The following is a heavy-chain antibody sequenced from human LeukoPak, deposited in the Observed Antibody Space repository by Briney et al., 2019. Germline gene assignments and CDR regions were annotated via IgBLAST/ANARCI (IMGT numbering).Heavy chain of an antibody. CDR3: ARDHGDDAFDI. J-gene: IGHJ3*02. CDR2: INSNRGGT. V-gene: IGHV1-2*02. D-gene: IGHD3-3*01. CDR1: GYTFTNYY. Sequence: ASVTVSFTASGYTFTNYYIHWVRQAPGQGLEWMGWINSNRGGTNYAQKFQGRVTITRDTSISTAYMELRSVRSDDTAVYYCARDHGDDAFDIWGPGTMVTVAS.